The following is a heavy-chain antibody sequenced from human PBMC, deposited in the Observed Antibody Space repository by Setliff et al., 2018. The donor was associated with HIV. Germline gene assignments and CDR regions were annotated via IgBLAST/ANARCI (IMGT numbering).Heavy chain of an antibody. CDR2: ILGSGSTT. Sequence: PSVTLSLTCTASGFTFSNYAMNWVRQAPGKGLDWVSVILGSGSTTYYADSVKGRFTISRDNSRNMVYLQMNSLRVEDTAIYYCSKGDGYGGYDFTFDSWGQGTLVTVSS. J-gene: IGHJ4*02. CDR1: GFTFSNYA. CDR3: SKGDGYGGYDFTFDS. V-gene: IGHV3-23*01. D-gene: IGHD5-12*01.